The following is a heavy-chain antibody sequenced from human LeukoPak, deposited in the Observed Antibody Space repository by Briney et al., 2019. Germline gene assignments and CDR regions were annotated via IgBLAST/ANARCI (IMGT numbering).Heavy chain of an antibody. J-gene: IGHJ4*02. D-gene: IGHD3-10*01. CDR1: GFTFSSYW. CDR3: ARGFYGSGSYPHY. Sequence: GGSLRLSCEASGFTFSSYWMSWVRQAPGKGLEWVANIRQDGSEKYYVDSVKGRFTISRDNAKNSLYLQMNSLRAEDTAVYYCARGFYGSGSYPHYWGQGTLVIVSS. V-gene: IGHV3-7*04. CDR2: IRQDGSEK.